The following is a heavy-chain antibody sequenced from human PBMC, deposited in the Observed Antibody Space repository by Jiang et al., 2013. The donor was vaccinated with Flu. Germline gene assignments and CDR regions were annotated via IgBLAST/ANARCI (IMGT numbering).Heavy chain of an antibody. V-gene: IGHV1-24*01. CDR3: ATGGSYYAKALAFDI. CDR1: GYTLTELS. Sequence: SCKVSGYTLTELSMHWVRQAPGKGLEWMGGFDPEDGETIYAQKFQGRVTMTEDTSTDTAYMELSSLRSEDTAVYYCATGGSYYAKALAFDIWGPRDNGHRLF. J-gene: IGHJ3*02. D-gene: IGHD1-26*01. CDR2: FDPEDGET.